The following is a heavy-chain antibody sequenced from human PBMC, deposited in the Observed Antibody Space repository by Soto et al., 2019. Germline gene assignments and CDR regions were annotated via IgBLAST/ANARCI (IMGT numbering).Heavy chain of an antibody. V-gene: IGHV4-30-4*01. CDR3: ASSWLCCMEV. CDR1: GGSLSRGYYY. J-gene: IGHJ6*02. D-gene: IGHD2-2*01. Sequence: PSQTLSLTCSVSGGSLSRGYYYWSWIRQPPGKGVEGIGNIYYSGNTYYNPSLKSRLIISIDTSKNQCSLKVGSVTAADTPVYYCASSWLCCMEVWGQGTTVNVSS. CDR2: IYYSGNT.